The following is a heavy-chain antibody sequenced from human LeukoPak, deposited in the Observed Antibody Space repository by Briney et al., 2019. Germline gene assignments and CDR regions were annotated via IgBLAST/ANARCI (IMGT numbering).Heavy chain of an antibody. CDR3: ARTRGYSYGYLSGIDRHWFDP. J-gene: IGHJ5*02. Sequence: GASVKVSCKASGYTFTGYYMHWVRQAPGQGLGWMGWINPNSGGTNYAQKFQGRVTMTRGTSISTAYMELSRLRSDDTAVYYCARTRGYSYGYLSGIDRHWFDPWGQGTLVTVSS. D-gene: IGHD5-18*01. CDR1: GYTFTGYY. CDR2: INPNSGGT. V-gene: IGHV1-2*02.